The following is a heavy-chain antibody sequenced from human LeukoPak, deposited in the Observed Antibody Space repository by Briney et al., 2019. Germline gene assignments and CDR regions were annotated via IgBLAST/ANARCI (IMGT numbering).Heavy chain of an antibody. V-gene: IGHV3-23*01. CDR1: GFSFSSYA. J-gene: IGHJ4*02. D-gene: IGHD6-13*01. CDR3: ARDRSSSWYNYFDY. CDR2: SSGSGGST. Sequence: PGGSLRLSCAASGFSFSSYAMSWVRQAPGKGLEWVSASSGSGGSTYYADSVKGRFTISRDNSKNTLYLQMNNLRAEDTAVYYCARDRSSSWYNYFDYWGQGTLVTVSS.